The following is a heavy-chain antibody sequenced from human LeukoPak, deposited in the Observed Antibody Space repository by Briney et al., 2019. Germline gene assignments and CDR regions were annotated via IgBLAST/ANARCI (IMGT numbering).Heavy chain of an antibody. CDR3: AKDQELLWFGAPHYYFDY. Sequence: PGGSLRLSCAASGFTFSSYAMSWVRQAPGKGLEWVSAISGSGGSTYYADSVKGRFTISRDNSKNTLYLQMNSLRAEDTAVYYCAKDQELLWFGAPHYYFDYWGQGTLVTVSS. D-gene: IGHD3-10*01. J-gene: IGHJ4*02. CDR2: ISGSGGST. V-gene: IGHV3-23*01. CDR1: GFTFSSYA.